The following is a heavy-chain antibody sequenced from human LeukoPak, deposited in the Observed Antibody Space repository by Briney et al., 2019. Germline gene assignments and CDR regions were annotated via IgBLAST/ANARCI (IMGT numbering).Heavy chain of an antibody. CDR1: GGTFSSYA. CDR3: ARVGTIGVRDAFDI. Sequence: ASVKVSCKASGGTFSSYAISWVRQAPGQGLEWMGGIIPIFGTANYAQKLQGRVTMTTDTSTSTAYMELRSLRSDDTAVYYCARVGTIGVRDAFDIWGQGTMVTVSS. V-gene: IGHV1-69*05. CDR2: IIPIFGTA. D-gene: IGHD2-2*01. J-gene: IGHJ3*02.